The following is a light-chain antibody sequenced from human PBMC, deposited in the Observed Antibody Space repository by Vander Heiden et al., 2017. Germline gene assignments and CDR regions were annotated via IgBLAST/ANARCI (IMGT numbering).Light chain of an antibody. CDR3: QQYGSSPPWT. J-gene: IGKJ1*01. CDR2: GAS. V-gene: IGKV3-20*01. Sequence: EIVLTHSPGTLSLSPGERATLSRTASQSVSSSSLAWYQQKPGQAPRLLIYGASSRATGIPDRFSGSGSGTDFTLTIRKLGPEDFAVYYCQQYGSSPPWTFGQGTKVEIK. CDR1: QSVSSSS.